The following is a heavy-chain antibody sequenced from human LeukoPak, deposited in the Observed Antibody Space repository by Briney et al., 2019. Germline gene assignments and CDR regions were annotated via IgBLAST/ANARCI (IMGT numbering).Heavy chain of an antibody. CDR1: GFTFSSYA. Sequence: GGSLRLSCAASGFTFSSYAMSLVRQAPGKGLEWVSFITPTGDRTYYADSVRGRFTISRDNSKNTLNLQMNSLRVDDTAVYYCAKPRSAWFDFDYWGQGTLVTVSS. V-gene: IGHV3-23*01. D-gene: IGHD6-19*01. CDR2: ITPTGDRT. CDR3: AKPRSAWFDFDY. J-gene: IGHJ4*02.